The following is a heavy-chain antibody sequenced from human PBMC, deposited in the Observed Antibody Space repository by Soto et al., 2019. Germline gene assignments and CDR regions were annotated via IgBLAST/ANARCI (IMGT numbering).Heavy chain of an antibody. CDR2: IYYSGST. CDR3: AREGLNYYDSSGYPDY. J-gene: IGHJ4*02. V-gene: IGHV4-30-4*01. CDR1: GGSISSGDYY. D-gene: IGHD3-22*01. Sequence: SETLSLTCTVSGGSISSGDYYWSWIRQPPGKGLEWIGYIYYSGSTYYNPSLKSRVTISVDTSKNQFSLKLSSVTAADTAVYYCAREGLNYYDSSGYPDYWGQGTLVTVSS.